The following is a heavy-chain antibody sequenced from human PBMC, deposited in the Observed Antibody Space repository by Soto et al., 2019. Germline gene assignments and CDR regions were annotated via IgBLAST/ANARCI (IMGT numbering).Heavy chain of an antibody. V-gene: IGHV3-48*02. D-gene: IGHD5-18*01. CDR2: ISISSTTT. J-gene: IGHJ4*02. CDR3: TRDSGYNSGSPGIDY. CDR1: GFTFSNYA. Sequence: EVHLVESGGGLAQPRGSLRLSCAASGFTFSNYAMDWVRQAPGKGLEWISYISISSTTTYYADSVRGRFTISRDNAKNSLYLQMNSLRDDDTAVYYCTRDSGYNSGSPGIDYWGPGTLVTVSS.